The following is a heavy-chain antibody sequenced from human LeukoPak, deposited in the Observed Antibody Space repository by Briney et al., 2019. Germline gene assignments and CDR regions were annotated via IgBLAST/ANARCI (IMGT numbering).Heavy chain of an antibody. Sequence: GGSLSLSCAASGFTFSSYGMTWVRQAPGKGLEWVASIKQDGSDKYYVDSVKGRFTISRDNAKNSLYLQMNSLRAEDTAVYYCARDLWGGSGSGFDHWGQGTLVTVSS. CDR3: ARDLWGGSGSGFDH. CDR2: IKQDGSDK. V-gene: IGHV3-7*04. CDR1: GFTFSSYG. J-gene: IGHJ4*02. D-gene: IGHD3-10*01.